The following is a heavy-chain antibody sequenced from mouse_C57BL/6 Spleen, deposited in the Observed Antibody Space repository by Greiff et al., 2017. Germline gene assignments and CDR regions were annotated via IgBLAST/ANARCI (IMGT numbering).Heavy chain of an antibody. CDR2: IYPRSGNT. Sequence: VQLQQSGAELARPGASVKLSCKASGYTFTSYGISWVKQRTGQGLEWIGEIYPRSGNTYYNEKFKGKATLTADKSSSPAYMELRSLTSEDAAVYFCARSGVRCAMDYWGQGTSVTVSS. CDR1: GYTFTSYG. CDR3: ARSGVRCAMDY. J-gene: IGHJ4*01. D-gene: IGHD1-1*02. V-gene: IGHV1-81*01.